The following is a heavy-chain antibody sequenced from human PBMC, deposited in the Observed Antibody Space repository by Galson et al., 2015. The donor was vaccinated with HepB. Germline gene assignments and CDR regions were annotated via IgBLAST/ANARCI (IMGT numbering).Heavy chain of an antibody. CDR2: ISGSGGST. Sequence: SLRLSCAASGFTFSSYAMSWVRQAPGKGLEWVSAISGSGGSTYYADSVKGRFTISRDNSKNTLYLQMNSLRAEDTAVYYCAKDRVHYDYVWGSHRGAFDYWGQGTLVTVSS. V-gene: IGHV3-23*01. CDR3: AKDRVHYDYVWGSHRGAFDY. J-gene: IGHJ4*02. D-gene: IGHD3-16*01. CDR1: GFTFSSYA.